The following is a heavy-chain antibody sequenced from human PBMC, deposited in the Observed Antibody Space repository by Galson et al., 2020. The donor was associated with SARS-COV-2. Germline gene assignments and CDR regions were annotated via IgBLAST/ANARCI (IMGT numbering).Heavy chain of an antibody. CDR1: GGSISSSSYY. J-gene: IGHJ4*02. V-gene: IGHV4-39*01. CDR3: ARQAGITMIVVVQSAFDY. CDR2: IYYSGST. D-gene: IGHD3-22*01. Sequence: SETLSLTCTVSGGSISSSSYYWGWIRQPPGKGLEWIGSIYYSGSTYYNPSLKSRVTISVDTSKNQFSLKLSSVTAADTAVYYCARQAGITMIVVVQSAFDYWGQGTLVTVSS.